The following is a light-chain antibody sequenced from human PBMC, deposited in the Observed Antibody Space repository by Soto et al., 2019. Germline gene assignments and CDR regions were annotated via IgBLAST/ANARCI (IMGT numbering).Light chain of an antibody. J-gene: IGLJ3*02. CDR1: SGHSNYA. CDR3: QTWGTGLWV. V-gene: IGLV4-69*01. Sequence: QSVLTQSPSASASLGASVKLTCTLSSGHSNYAIAWHQQQPEKGPRYLMKLNSDGSHSKGGGIPDRFSGSSSGAERYLTISSLQSEDEADYYCQTWGTGLWVFGGGTKVTVL. CDR2: LNSDGSH.